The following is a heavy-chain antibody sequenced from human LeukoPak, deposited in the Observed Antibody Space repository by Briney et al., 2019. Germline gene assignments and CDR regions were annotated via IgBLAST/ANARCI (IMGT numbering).Heavy chain of an antibody. V-gene: IGHV3-64*01. CDR3: ARDSRLDYGGNHYYYYGMDV. Sequence: PGGSLRLSCAASGFTFSNYAMHWVRQAPGKGLDFVSGISDNGGSTYYANSVKDRFTISSDNSKNTLYLQMGSLRVEDTAVYYCARDSRLDYGGNHYYYYGMDVWGQGTTDTVSS. CDR1: GFTFSNYA. CDR2: ISDNGGST. J-gene: IGHJ6*02. D-gene: IGHD4-23*01.